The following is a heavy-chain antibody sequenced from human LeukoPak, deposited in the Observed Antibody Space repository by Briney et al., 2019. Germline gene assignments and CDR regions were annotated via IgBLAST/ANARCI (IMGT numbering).Heavy chain of an antibody. V-gene: IGHV4-34*01. J-gene: IGHJ4*02. CDR2: INHSGST. CDR3: ARTWGYYDSSGYPH. CDR1: GGSFSGYY. Sequence: SETLSLTCAVCGGSFSGYYWSWIRQPPGKGLEWIGEINHSGSTNYNPSLKSRVTISVDTSKNQFSLKLSSVTAADTAVYYCARTWGYYDSSGYPHWGQGTLVTVSS. D-gene: IGHD3-22*01.